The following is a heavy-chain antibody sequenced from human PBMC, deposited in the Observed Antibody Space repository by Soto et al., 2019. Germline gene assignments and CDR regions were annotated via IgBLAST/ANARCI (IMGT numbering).Heavy chain of an antibody. Sequence: VASVKVSCKASGYTFTTYYIHWVRQAPGQGLEWVGWINPNNGGTNSAQKFQGRVNMTRDTSTNTAYMELSSLRSDDTAIYFCARGRLLLQLGLDPLEHWGQGTQVTVSS. D-gene: IGHD1-1*01. V-gene: IGHV1-2*02. CDR3: ARGRLLLQLGLDPLEH. CDR1: GYTFTTYY. CDR2: INPNNGGT. J-gene: IGHJ4*02.